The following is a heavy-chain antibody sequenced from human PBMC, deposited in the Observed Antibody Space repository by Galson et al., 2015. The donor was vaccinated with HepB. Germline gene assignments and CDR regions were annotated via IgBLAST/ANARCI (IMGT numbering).Heavy chain of an antibody. CDR1: GYTFTSYG. D-gene: IGHD5-18*01. Sequence: SVKVSCKASGYTFTSYGISWVRQAPGQGLEWMGGIIPIFGTANYAQKFQGRVTITADESTSTAYMELSSLRSEDTAVYYCARRTSYGYDYWGQGTLVTVSS. V-gene: IGHV1-69*13. J-gene: IGHJ4*02. CDR3: ARRTSYGYDY. CDR2: IIPIFGTA.